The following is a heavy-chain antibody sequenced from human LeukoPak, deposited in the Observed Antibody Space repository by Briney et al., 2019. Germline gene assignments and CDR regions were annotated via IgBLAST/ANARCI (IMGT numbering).Heavy chain of an antibody. J-gene: IGHJ4*02. D-gene: IGHD3-22*01. CDR1: GFIFNNYG. Sequence: GGSLRLSCAASGFIFNNYGLIWVRQAPGTGLEWVSAISNDGGGTTYADFVQGRFTIFRDNSKNTLFLQMNSLRAEDTALYYCAKGSSGYFFDLWGQGTLVTVSS. CDR3: AKGSSGYFFDL. CDR2: ISNDGGGT. V-gene: IGHV3-23*01.